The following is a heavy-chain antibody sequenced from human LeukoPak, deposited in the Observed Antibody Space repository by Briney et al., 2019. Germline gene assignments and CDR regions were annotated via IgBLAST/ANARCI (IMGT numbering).Heavy chain of an antibody. J-gene: IGHJ3*02. Sequence: GSLRLSCAASGFTFSSYSMSWVRQAPGKGLEWVSSISSSSSYIYYADSVKGRFTISRDNAKNSLYLQMNSLRAEDTAVYYCAREVHDAFDIWGQGTMVTVSS. V-gene: IGHV3-21*01. CDR3: AREVHDAFDI. CDR1: GFTFSSYS. CDR2: ISSSSSYI.